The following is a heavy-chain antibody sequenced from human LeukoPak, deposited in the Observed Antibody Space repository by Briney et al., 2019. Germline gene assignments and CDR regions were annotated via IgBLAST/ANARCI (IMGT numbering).Heavy chain of an antibody. CDR2: IRYDGSNK. D-gene: IGHD3-9*01. V-gene: IGHV3-30*02. CDR1: GFTFSSYS. Sequence: GGSLRLSCAASGFTFSSYSMNWVRQAPGKGLEWVAFIRYDGSNKYCADSVKGRFTISRDNSKNTLYLQMNSLRAEDTAVYYCAKGIPRFLTGYYNVGAFDIWGQGTMVTVSS. J-gene: IGHJ3*02. CDR3: AKGIPRFLTGYYNVGAFDI.